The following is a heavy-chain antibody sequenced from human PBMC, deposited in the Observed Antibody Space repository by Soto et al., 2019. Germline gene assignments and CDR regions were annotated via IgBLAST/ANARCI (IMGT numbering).Heavy chain of an antibody. Sequence: PSETLSLTCTVSGDSVISGSYYWSWIRQPPGKGLEWIGNIYYSGSTNYNPALKSRVTMSIDTPKNQFSLRLNSMTAADTAVYYCARMLVQAEHKTTWFDPWGQGTLVTVSS. D-gene: IGHD1-26*01. CDR1: GDSVISGSYY. V-gene: IGHV4-61*01. CDR2: IYYSGST. CDR3: ARMLVQAEHKTTWFDP. J-gene: IGHJ5*02.